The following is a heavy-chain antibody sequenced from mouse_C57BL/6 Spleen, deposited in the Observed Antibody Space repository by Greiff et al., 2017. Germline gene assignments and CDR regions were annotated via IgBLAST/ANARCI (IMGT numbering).Heavy chain of an antibody. D-gene: IGHD1-1*01. CDR2: IDPSDSYT. V-gene: IGHV1-50*01. CDR1: GYTFTSYW. J-gene: IGHJ3*01. Sequence: QVQLQQPGAELVKPGASVKLSCKASGYTFTSYWLQWVKQRPGQGLEWIGEIDPSDSYTNYNQKFKGKATLTVDTSSSTAYMQLSSLTSEDSAVYYCAPYYYGSSYGTWFAYWGQGTLVTVSA. CDR3: APYYYGSSYGTWFAY.